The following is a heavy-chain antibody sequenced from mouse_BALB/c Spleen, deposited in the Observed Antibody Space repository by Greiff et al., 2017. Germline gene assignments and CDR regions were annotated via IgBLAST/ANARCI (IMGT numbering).Heavy chain of an antibody. CDR2: ISSGSSTI. V-gene: IGHV5-17*02. CDR1: GFTFSSFG. CDR3: ARLGPYGNYWYFDV. J-gene: IGHJ1*01. D-gene: IGHD2-10*02. Sequence: EVKLVESGGGLVQPGGSRKLSCAASGFTFSSFGMHWVRQAPEKGLEWVAYISSGSSTIYYADTVKGRFTISRDNPKNTLFLQMTSLRSEDTAMYYCARLGPYGNYWYFDVWGAGTTVTVSS.